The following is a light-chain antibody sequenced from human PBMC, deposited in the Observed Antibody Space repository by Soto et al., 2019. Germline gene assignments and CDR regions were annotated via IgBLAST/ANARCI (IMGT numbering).Light chain of an antibody. CDR1: QDITNY. Sequence: DIQMTQSPSSLSASVGDRVTLTCRASQDITNYLAWYQQKPGKVPKLLIYAASTLQSGVPSRFSGSGSGTDFTLTISSLQHEDVATYYCQHYVGAPWTFGQGTKVEVK. J-gene: IGKJ1*01. V-gene: IGKV1-27*01. CDR3: QHYVGAPWT. CDR2: AAS.